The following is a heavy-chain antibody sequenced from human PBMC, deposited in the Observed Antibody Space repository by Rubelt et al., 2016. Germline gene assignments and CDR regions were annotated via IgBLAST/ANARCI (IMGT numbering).Heavy chain of an antibody. J-gene: IGHJ4*02. D-gene: IGHD6-6*01. V-gene: IGHV3-23*01. CDR1: GFTFRTYA. CDR3: ARWDTSSLDY. CDR2: ISGSGGRT. Sequence: EVQLLESGGGLVQPGGSLRLSCAASGFTFRTYAMSWVRPAPGKGLEWVSVISGSGGRTYYAGSLKGRFTISRDNAKNSLYLQINSLRAEDTAVYYCARWDTSSLDYWGQGTLVTVSS.